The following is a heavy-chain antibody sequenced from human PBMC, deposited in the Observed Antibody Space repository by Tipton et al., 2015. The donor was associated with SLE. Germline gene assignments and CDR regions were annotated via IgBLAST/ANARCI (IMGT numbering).Heavy chain of an antibody. V-gene: IGHV4-39*07. CDR2: TYYTGSP. Sequence: TLSLTCTVSSGSISDSNRYWGWIRQAPGKGLEWIATTYYTGSPYFNPSLKSRVTISVDTSRDQFSLKMTSVTVADMALYYCATSPALDFFDFWGQGTMVTVSS. CDR1: SGSISDSNRY. D-gene: IGHD2-2*03. CDR3: ATSPALDFFDF. J-gene: IGHJ3*01.